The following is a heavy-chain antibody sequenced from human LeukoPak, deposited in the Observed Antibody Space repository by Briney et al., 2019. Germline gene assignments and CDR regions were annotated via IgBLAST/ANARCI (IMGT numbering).Heavy chain of an antibody. D-gene: IGHD3-16*02. CDR3: ARGPHIYDYVWGSYRYGSLHDY. V-gene: IGHV4-59*02. Sequence: SETLSLTCTVSGDSVTTYYWSWIRQPPGKGLEWLGYIYYSGSTNYNPSLKSRVTIPVDTSKNQFSLKLSSVTAADTAVYYCARGPHIYDYVWGSYRYGSLHDYWGQGTLVTVSS. CDR2: IYYSGST. J-gene: IGHJ4*02. CDR1: GDSVTTYY.